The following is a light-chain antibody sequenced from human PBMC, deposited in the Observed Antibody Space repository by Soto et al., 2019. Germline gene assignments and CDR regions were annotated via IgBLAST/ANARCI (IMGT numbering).Light chain of an antibody. CDR3: QYCDDYSWT. CDR1: QSITDW. V-gene: IGKV1-5*03. J-gene: IGKJ1*01. Sequence: DIQMTQSPSTLSASVGDRVTITCRASQSITDWLAWYQQKPGKAPKFLIYKAANLEGGVPSRFRGSRSGTAFTLTISSVQPDEFPTYDCQYCDDYSWTFGQGTKVEIK. CDR2: KAA.